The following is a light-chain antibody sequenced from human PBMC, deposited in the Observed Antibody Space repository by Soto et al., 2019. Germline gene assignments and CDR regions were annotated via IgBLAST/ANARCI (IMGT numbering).Light chain of an antibody. V-gene: IGKV1-39*01. CDR2: GAS. J-gene: IGKJ1*01. CDR3: QQSSVTPRS. Sequence: DIRLTQSPSSLSASVVDRVTISCRASQNINTYLMWYQQKPGKAPNLLIYGASGLQNGVPSRFTGSGSGTEFTLTITGLQPEDFRTYYCQQSSVTPRSFGQGTKVDIK. CDR1: QNINTY.